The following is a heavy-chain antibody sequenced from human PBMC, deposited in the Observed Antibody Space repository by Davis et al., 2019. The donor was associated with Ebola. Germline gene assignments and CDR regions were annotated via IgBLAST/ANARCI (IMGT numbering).Heavy chain of an antibody. Sequence: PSETLSLTCTVSGGSISRYYWSWIRQPPGKGLEWIGYIYYSGSTNYNPSLKSRVTISVNTSKNQFSLKLSPGTAADTAVYYCARRYSSSWEHYYYYMDVWGKGTTVTVSS. CDR2: IYYSGST. CDR3: ARRYSSSWEHYYYYMDV. D-gene: IGHD6-13*01. CDR1: GGSISRYY. V-gene: IGHV4-59*08. J-gene: IGHJ6*03.